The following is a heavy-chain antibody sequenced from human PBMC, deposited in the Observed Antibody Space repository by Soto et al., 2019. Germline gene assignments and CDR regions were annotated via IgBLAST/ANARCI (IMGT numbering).Heavy chain of an antibody. Sequence: SETLSLTCTVSGGSISSYYWSWIRQPPGKGLEWIGYIYYSGSTNYNPSLKSRVTISVDTSKNQFSLKLSSVTAADTAVYYCARQNYDILTGYPHPPDYWGQGTLVTVSS. CDR1: GGSISSYY. J-gene: IGHJ4*02. V-gene: IGHV4-59*08. CDR2: IYYSGST. D-gene: IGHD3-9*01. CDR3: ARQNYDILTGYPHPPDY.